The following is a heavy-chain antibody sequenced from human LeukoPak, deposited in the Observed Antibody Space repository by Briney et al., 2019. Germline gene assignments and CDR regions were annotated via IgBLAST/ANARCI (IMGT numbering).Heavy chain of an antibody. CDR2: ISSSSSYI. J-gene: IGHJ6*03. D-gene: IGHD4-11*01. CDR1: GFTFSSYS. V-gene: IGHV3-21*01. Sequence: GGSLRLSCAASGFTFSSYSMNWVRQAPGKGLEWVSSISSSSSYIYYADSVKGRFTISRDNAKNSLYLQMNSLRAEDTAVYYCARERGSYSNYQYYYYYYMDVWGKGTTVTVSS. CDR3: ARERGSYSNYQYYYYYYMDV.